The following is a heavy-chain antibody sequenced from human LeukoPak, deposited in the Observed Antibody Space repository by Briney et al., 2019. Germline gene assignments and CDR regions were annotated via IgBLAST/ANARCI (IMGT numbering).Heavy chain of an antibody. CDR1: GFTFSSYA. Sequence: GGSLRLSCAASGFTFSSYAMSWVRQAPGKGLEWVSAISGSGGSTYYADSVKGRFTISRYNSKNTLYLQMNSLRAEDTAVYYCAKVYYYDSSGYPVGDYWGQGTLVTVSS. J-gene: IGHJ4*02. D-gene: IGHD3-22*01. V-gene: IGHV3-23*01. CDR3: AKVYYYDSSGYPVGDY. CDR2: ISGSGGST.